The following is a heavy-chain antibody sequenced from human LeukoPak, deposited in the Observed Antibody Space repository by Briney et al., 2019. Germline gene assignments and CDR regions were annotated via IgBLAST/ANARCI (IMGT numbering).Heavy chain of an antibody. J-gene: IGHJ6*02. V-gene: IGHV4-34*01. CDR3: ARHDSSGYYYYYGMDV. D-gene: IGHD3-22*01. Sequence: SETLPLTCAVYGGSFSGYYWSWIRQPPGKGLEWIGEINHSGSTNYNPSLKSRVTISVDTSKNQFSLKLSSVTAADTAVYYCARHDSSGYYYYYGMDVWGQGTTVTVSS. CDR1: GGSFSGYY. CDR2: INHSGST.